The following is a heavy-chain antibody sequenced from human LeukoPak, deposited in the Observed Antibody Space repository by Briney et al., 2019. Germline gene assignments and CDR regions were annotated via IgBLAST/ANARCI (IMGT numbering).Heavy chain of an antibody. CDR3: ARFEYSSSWTYYYMDV. CDR2: ISSSSSYI. D-gene: IGHD6-13*01. V-gene: IGHV3-21*01. J-gene: IGHJ6*03. CDR1: GFTFSSYS. Sequence: GGSLRLSCAASGFTFSSYSMNWVRQSPGKGLEWVSSISSSSSYIYYADSVKGRFTISRDNAKNSLYLQMNSLRAEDTAVYYCARFEYSSSWTYYYMDVWGKGTTVNVSS.